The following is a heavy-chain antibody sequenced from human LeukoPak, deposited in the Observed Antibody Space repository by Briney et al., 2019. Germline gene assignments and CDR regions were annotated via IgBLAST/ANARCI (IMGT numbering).Heavy chain of an antibody. CDR3: ASVVPR. J-gene: IGHJ4*02. CDR1: GGSITSGGYY. CDR2: IYKTGST. V-gene: IGHV4-31*03. D-gene: IGHD3-16*02. Sequence: NSSETLSLTCTVSGGSITSGGYYWSWIRQRPGKGLEWIGYIYKTGSTYYNPSLKSRVTMSVDTSRNQSSLKLSSVTAADTAVYYCASVVPRWGQGTLVTVSS.